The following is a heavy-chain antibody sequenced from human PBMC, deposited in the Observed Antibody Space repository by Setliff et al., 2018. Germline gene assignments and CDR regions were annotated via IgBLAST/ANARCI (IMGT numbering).Heavy chain of an antibody. V-gene: IGHV4-4*07. J-gene: IGHJ6*03. CDR2: IYTTGST. CDR1: GGSIGSYY. Sequence: LSLTCTVSGGSIGSYYWTWIRQPAGRGLEWIGRIYTTGSTNFNPSLNSRVTMSLDKSKNQFSLKLSSVTAADSAVYFCARVRIVPYCMDVWGEGTTVTVSS. D-gene: IGHD2-15*01. CDR3: ARVRIVPYCMDV.